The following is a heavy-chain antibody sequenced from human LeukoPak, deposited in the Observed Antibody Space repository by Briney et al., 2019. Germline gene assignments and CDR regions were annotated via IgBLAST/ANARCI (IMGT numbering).Heavy chain of an antibody. Sequence: SETLSLTCSVSGGSITGSSYYWGWIRQPPGKGLEWIRSMYYSGSTYYNPSLKSRVTISVDTSKNQFSLKLSCVTAADTAVYYCARHYYDSTGYYYFDYWGQGTLVTVSS. CDR1: GGSITGSSYY. CDR2: MYYSGST. J-gene: IGHJ4*02. D-gene: IGHD3-22*01. CDR3: ARHYYDSTGYYYFDY. V-gene: IGHV4-39*01.